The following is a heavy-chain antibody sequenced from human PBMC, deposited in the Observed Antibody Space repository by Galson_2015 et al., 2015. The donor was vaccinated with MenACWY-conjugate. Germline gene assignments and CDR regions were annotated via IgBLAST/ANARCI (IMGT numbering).Heavy chain of an antibody. D-gene: IGHD3-22*01. CDR3: ARDLGRFGSGCSYFDY. CDR1: GFTFSTYG. V-gene: IGHV3-33*01. CDR2: ISYDGSKK. Sequence: SLRLSCATSGFTFSTYGFHWVRQAPGKGLEWVSIISYDGSKKYYTDSVKGRFTISRDYSKNTLYLQMNSLRAEDTAVYYCARDLGRFGSGCSYFDYWGQGALVTVSS. J-gene: IGHJ4*02.